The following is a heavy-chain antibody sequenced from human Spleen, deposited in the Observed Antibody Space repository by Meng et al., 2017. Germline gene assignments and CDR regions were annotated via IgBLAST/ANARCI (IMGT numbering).Heavy chain of an antibody. J-gene: IGHJ4*02. CDR3: ARDTMGDYYGSVSYKFDY. V-gene: IGHV1-2*06. CDR2: INPNSGGT. CDR1: GYTFTGYY. D-gene: IGHD3-10*01. Sequence: ASVKVSCKASGYTFTGYYMHWVRQAPGQGLEWMGRINPNSGGTNYAQKFQGRVTMTRDTSISTAYMELSRLRSDDTAVYYCARDTMGDYYGSVSYKFDYWGQGTLVTVSS.